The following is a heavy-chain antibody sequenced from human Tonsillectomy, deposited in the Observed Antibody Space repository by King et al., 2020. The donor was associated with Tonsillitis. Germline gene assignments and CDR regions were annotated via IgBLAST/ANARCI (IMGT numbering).Heavy chain of an antibody. J-gene: IGHJ4*02. CDR3: ARDLEPGGIQLWSQFDY. D-gene: IGHD5-18*01. Sequence: VQLVESGGGLVKPGGSLRLSCAASGFTFSSYSMNWVRQAPGKGLEWVSSISSSSSYIYYADSVQGRFPISRDNAKNSLYLQMNSLRAEDTAVYYCARDLEPGGIQLWSQFDYWGQGTLVTVSS. CDR1: GFTFSSYS. V-gene: IGHV3-21*01. CDR2: ISSSSSYI.